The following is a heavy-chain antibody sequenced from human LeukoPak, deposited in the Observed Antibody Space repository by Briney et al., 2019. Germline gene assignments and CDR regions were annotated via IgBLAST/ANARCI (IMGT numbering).Heavy chain of an antibody. CDR2: ISYDGSNK. V-gene: IGHV3-30-3*01. CDR1: GFTFSSYA. J-gene: IGHJ6*03. D-gene: IGHD5-18*01. CDR3: ARGRSGYSYGLYYYYMDV. Sequence: PGGSLRLSCAASGFTFSSYAMHWVRQAPGKGLEWVAVISYDGSNKYYADSVKGRFTISRDNSKNTLYLQMNSLRAEDTAVYYCARGRSGYSYGLYYYYMDVWGKGTTVTVSS.